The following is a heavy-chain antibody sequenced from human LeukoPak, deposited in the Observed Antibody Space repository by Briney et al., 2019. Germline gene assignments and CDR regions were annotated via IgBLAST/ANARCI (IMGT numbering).Heavy chain of an antibody. CDR3: ARHDWVAVAGTCDY. CDR2: IYHSGST. D-gene: IGHD6-19*01. V-gene: IGHV4-38-2*02. CDR1: GYSFTSYW. J-gene: IGHJ4*02. Sequence: ESLKISCKGSGYSFTSYWIGWVRQMPGKGLEWMGSIYHSGSTYYNPSLKSRVTISVDTSKNQFSLKLSSVTAADTAVYYCARHDWVAVAGTCDYWGQGTLVTVSS.